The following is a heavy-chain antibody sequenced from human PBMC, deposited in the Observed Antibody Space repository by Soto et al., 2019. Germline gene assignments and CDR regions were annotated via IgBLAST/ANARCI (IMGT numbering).Heavy chain of an antibody. CDR1: GYTFTNYD. CDR3: TRAQFEFGSYFGLDV. V-gene: IGHV1-8*01. Sequence: QVHLVQSGAEVKQPGASVRVSCKASGYTFTNYDITWVRQATGQGLERMGWMNPDSENTGSPQKFQGRDTMTVNTSINTAYMELTSLRSEDTAVYYCTRAQFEFGSYFGLDVWGQGTTVTVSS. J-gene: IGHJ6*02. D-gene: IGHD3-10*01. CDR2: MNPDSENT.